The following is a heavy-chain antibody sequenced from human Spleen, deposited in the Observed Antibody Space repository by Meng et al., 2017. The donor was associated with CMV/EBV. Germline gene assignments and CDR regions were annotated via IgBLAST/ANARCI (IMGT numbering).Heavy chain of an antibody. Sequence: SETLSLTCSVSNGSITNNGYYWGWIRQPPGKGLEWIGSIYSSGNTYYSPSLRSRVTISVDRSKNQFSLRLSSVTAADTAMYYCASHDFWRGYYFDYWGQGMLVTVSS. J-gene: IGHJ4*02. CDR2: IYSSGNT. CDR3: ASHDFWRGYYFDY. D-gene: IGHD3-3*01. CDR1: NGSITNNGYY. V-gene: IGHV4-39*07.